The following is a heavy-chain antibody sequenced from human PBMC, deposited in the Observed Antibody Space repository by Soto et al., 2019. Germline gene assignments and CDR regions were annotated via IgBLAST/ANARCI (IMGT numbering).Heavy chain of an antibody. J-gene: IGHJ3*02. CDR3: ARGGGVGVAGSAAFDM. Sequence: QLHLVQSGAVVKKPGASVTVSCSASGYPVTAYYMHWVRQAPGRGLEWMGGINPATGAAKYTQTLQGRVTLTRDTSTGTVFMELSGLTSEDTAVFSCARGGGVGVAGSAAFDMWGQGTLVTVSS. D-gene: IGHD3-3*01. V-gene: IGHV1-2*02. CDR1: GYPVTAYY. CDR2: INPATGAA.